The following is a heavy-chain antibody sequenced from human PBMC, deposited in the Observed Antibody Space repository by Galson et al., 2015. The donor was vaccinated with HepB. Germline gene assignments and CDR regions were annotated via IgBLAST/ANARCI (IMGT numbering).Heavy chain of an antibody. Sequence: SLRLSCAASGFTFSNAWMSWVRQAPGKGLEWVGRIKSKTDGGTTDYAAPVKGKFTISRDDSKNTLYLQMNSLKTEDTAVYYCTTDRAAAGIFPFDYWGQGTLVTVSS. CDR3: TTDRAAAGIFPFDY. V-gene: IGHV3-15*01. D-gene: IGHD6-13*01. J-gene: IGHJ4*02. CDR1: GFTFSNAW. CDR2: IKSKTDGGTT.